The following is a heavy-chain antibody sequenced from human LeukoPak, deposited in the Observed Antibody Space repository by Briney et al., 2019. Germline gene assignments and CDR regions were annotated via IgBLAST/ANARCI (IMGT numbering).Heavy chain of an antibody. D-gene: IGHD1-26*01. CDR3: VRGVGGEYFYFDR. J-gene: IGHJ4*02. V-gene: IGHV4-59*12. CDR2: IYHSGAA. Sequence: PGGSLRLSCAASGFTFSDYYMSWIRQPPGKGLEWVGYIYHSGAAYHNPSLKSRLALSVDTSNNQFSLRLRSVTAADTAVYYCVRGVGGEYFYFDRWGQGALVTVSA. CDR1: GFTFSDYY.